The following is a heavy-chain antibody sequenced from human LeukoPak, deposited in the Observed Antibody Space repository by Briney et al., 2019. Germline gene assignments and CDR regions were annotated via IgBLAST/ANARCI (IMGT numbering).Heavy chain of an antibody. D-gene: IGHD2-21*02. CDR1: GGSISSYY. V-gene: IGHV4-59*01. CDR2: IYYSGST. J-gene: IGHJ3*02. CDR3: ARDNSVTGAFDI. Sequence: SETLSLTCTVSGGSISSYYWRWIRQPPGKGLEWIGYIYYSGSTNYNPSLKSRVTISVDTSKNQFSLKLSSVTAADTAVYYCARDNSVTGAFDIWGQGTMVTVSS.